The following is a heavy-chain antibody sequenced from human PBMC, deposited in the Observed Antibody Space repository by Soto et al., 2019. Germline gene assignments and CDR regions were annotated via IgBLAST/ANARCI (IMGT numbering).Heavy chain of an antibody. J-gene: IGHJ5*02. V-gene: IGHV4-59*01. D-gene: IGHD6-13*01. Sequence: PSETLSLTCTVSGGSISSYYWSWIRQPPGKGLEWIGYIYYSGSTNYNPSLKSRVTISVDTSKNQFSLKLSSVTAADTAVYYCARASSSWSWWFDPWGQGTLVTVS. CDR2: IYYSGST. CDR3: ARASSSWSWWFDP. CDR1: GGSISSYY.